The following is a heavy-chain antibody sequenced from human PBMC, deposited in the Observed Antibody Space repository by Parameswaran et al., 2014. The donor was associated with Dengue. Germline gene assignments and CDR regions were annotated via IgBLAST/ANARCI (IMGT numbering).Heavy chain of an antibody. Sequence: VRQMPGKGLEWVSAISFSGGSTYYADAVKGRFFISRDNSKGTVYLQMSSLRAEDTAIYFCAKVTQGRFLDKSDYYPWFFDHWGQGTRVTVSS. V-gene: IGHV3-23*01. J-gene: IGHJ4*02. CDR2: ISFSGGST. CDR3: AKVTQGRFLDKSDYYPWFFDH. D-gene: IGHD3-22*01.